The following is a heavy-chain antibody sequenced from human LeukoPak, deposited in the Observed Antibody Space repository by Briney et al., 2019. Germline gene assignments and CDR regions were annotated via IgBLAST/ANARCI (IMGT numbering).Heavy chain of an antibody. J-gene: IGHJ3*02. Sequence: GGSLRLSCAASGFTFSSYWMHWVRQAPGKGLVWVSRINTDGSSTSYADSVKGRFTISRDNAKNTLYLQMNSLRAEDTAVYYCARDIYRWDAFDIWGQGTMVTVSS. CDR3: ARDIYRWDAFDI. V-gene: IGHV3-74*01. CDR2: INTDGSST. D-gene: IGHD3-9*01. CDR1: GFTFSSYW.